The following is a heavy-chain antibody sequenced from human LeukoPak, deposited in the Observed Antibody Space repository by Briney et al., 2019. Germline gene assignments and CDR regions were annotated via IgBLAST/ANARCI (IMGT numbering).Heavy chain of an antibody. V-gene: IGHV3-30*18. Sequence: PGGSLRLSCAASGFTFSSYGMHWVRQAPGKGLEWVAVISYDGSNKYYADSVKGRFTISRDNSKNTLYLQMNSLRAEDTAVYYCAKDQAAVDSSWQVWYYYYGMDVWGKGTTVIVSS. CDR1: GFTFSSYG. CDR3: AKDQAAVDSSWQVWYYYYGMDV. D-gene: IGHD6-13*01. CDR2: ISYDGSNK. J-gene: IGHJ6*04.